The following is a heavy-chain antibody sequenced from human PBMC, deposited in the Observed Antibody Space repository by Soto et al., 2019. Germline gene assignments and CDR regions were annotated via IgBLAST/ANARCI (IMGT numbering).Heavy chain of an antibody. J-gene: IGHJ6*02. CDR1: GGSFSDDY. CDR3: ARERVVLARASVRVWDEYQYYGLDV. CDR2: VSHSGGA. D-gene: IGHD3-16*01. Sequence: KPSETLSLTCDIYGGSFSDDYWSWIRQPPGKGLEWIGKVSHSGGASYNPSLRSRVTVSADTSKNQFSLRLTSVTAADTAVYYCARERVVLARASVRVWDEYQYYGLDVWGQGTTVTVS. V-gene: IGHV4-34*01.